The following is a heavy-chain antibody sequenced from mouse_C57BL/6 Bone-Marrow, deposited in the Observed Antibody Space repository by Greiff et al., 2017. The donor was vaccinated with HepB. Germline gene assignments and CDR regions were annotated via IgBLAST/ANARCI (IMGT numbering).Heavy chain of an antibody. CDR1: GYTFSSYW. CDR3: EVITTVVAPYYFDY. CDR2: IYPGSGST. V-gene: IGHV1-55*01. D-gene: IGHD1-1*01. Sequence: QVQLQQPGAELVKPGASVKMSCKASGYTFSSYWITWVKQRPGQGLEWIGDIYPGSGSTNYNEKFKSKATLTVDTSSSTAYMQLSSLTSEDSAVYYCEVITTVVAPYYFDYWGQGTTLTVSS. J-gene: IGHJ2*01.